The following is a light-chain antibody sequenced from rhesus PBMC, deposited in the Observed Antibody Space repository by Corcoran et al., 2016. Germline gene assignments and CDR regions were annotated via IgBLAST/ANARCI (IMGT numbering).Light chain of an antibody. CDR3: PQRNSIPFT. Sequence: EIVLTQSPTSMAVSQGERVTISCTASSSVSTSYLHWYQQKPGFPPRLRVYRTSSLASGVPARFSGIGSGTSYTLTIRSMEAEDAANYYGPQRNSIPFTFGPGTKLDIK. CDR1: SSVSTS. CDR2: RTS. V-gene: IGKV3-24*01. J-gene: IGKJ3*01.